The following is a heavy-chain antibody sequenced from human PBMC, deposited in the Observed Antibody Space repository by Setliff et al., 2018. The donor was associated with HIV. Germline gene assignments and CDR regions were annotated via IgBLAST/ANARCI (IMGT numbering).Heavy chain of an antibody. J-gene: IGHJ4*02. CDR3: ARKQWLGAAFDY. D-gene: IGHD6-19*01. Sequence: PSETLSLTCTVSSGSINSRSYYWGWVRQPPGKGLEWIGTIYYSGSTYYNPSLKSRVTISVDASNNQFSLKLTSVTAADTAVYYCARKQWLGAAFDYWGQGTPVTVSS. CDR2: IYYSGST. CDR1: SGSINSRSYY. V-gene: IGHV4-39*01.